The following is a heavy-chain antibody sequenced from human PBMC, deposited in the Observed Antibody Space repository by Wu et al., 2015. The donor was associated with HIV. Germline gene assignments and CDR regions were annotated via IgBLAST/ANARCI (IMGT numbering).Heavy chain of an antibody. Sequence: QVHLVQSGAEVKKPGASVKVSCKVSGYSLTELSMHWVRQAPGKGLEWMGRFDPEDAEPIYAQKFQGRVTMTEDTSTDTVYLELSSLRSDDTAVYYCASEPIPYDISWFLRWDYWGQGTVVTVSS. V-gene: IGHV1-24*01. D-gene: IGHD3-22*01. CDR1: GYSLTELS. CDR2: FDPEDAEP. J-gene: IGHJ4*02. CDR3: ASEPIPYDISWFLRWDY.